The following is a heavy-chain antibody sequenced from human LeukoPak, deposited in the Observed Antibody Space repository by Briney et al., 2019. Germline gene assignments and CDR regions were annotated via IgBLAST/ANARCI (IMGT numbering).Heavy chain of an antibody. V-gene: IGHV4-30-2*01. CDR3: ARTVVVAATWLDY. D-gene: IGHD2-15*01. Sequence: SQTLSLTCAVSGGSISSGGYSWSWIRQPPGKGLEWIGYIYHSGSTYYNPSLKSRVTISVDRSKNQFSLKLSSVTAADTAVHYCARTVVVAATWLDYWGQGTLVTVSS. CDR2: IYHSGST. J-gene: IGHJ4*02. CDR1: GGSISSGGYS.